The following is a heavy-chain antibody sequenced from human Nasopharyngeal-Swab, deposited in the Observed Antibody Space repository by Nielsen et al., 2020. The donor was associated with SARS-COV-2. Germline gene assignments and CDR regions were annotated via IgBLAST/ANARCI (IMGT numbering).Heavy chain of an antibody. CDR3: ARRYGDFWSGHYFDY. D-gene: IGHD3-3*01. V-gene: IGHV4-38-2*01. CDR2: IYHSGST. J-gene: IGHJ4*02. CDR1: GYSISSGYY. Sequence: SETLSLTCAVSGYSISSGYYWGWIRQPPGKGLEWIGSIYHSGSTYYNPSLKSRVTISVDTSKNQFSLKLSSVTAADTAVYYCARRYGDFWSGHYFDYWGQGTLVTVS.